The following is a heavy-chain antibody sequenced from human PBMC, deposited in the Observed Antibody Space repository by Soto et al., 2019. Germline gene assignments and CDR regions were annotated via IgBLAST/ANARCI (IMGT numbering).Heavy chain of an antibody. Sequence: GGSLRLSCAASGFTFGSYAMSWVRQAPGKGLEWVSAISGSGGSTYYADSVKGRFTISRDNSKNTLYLQMNSLRAEDTAVYYCAKDRPGYYDFWSGYPSPDIDYWGQGTLVTVSS. CDR1: GFTFGSYA. CDR2: ISGSGGST. J-gene: IGHJ4*02. D-gene: IGHD3-3*01. CDR3: AKDRPGYYDFWSGYPSPDIDY. V-gene: IGHV3-23*01.